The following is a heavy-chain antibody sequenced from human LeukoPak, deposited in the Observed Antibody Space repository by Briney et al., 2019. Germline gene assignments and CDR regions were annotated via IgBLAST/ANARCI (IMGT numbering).Heavy chain of an antibody. CDR1: GFTFSSYA. Sequence: GGSLRLSCAASGFTFSSYAMTWVRQAPGKGLEWVSSITGSGGGTYYADSVKGRFTISRDYSKNTLYLQMNSLRAEDTAVYYCAKDRGRFYYDTSAYFDYWGQGTLVAVSS. CDR2: ITGSGGGT. CDR3: AKDRGRFYYDTSAYFDY. D-gene: IGHD3-22*01. J-gene: IGHJ4*02. V-gene: IGHV3-23*01.